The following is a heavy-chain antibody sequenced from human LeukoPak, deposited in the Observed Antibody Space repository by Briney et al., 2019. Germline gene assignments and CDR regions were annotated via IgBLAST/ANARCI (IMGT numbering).Heavy chain of an antibody. CDR1: GGSINSGDYY. J-gene: IGHJ4*02. CDR3: ARVSGGYVEALDY. D-gene: IGHD5-12*01. Sequence: SETLSLTCTVSGGSINSGDYYWVWIRQPPGKGLEWIGSIYYSGSTSYNPSLKSRVTMTVDTSKNQFSLKLSSVTAADTAVYYCARVSGGYVEALDYWGQGTLVTVSS. V-gene: IGHV4-39*07. CDR2: IYYSGST.